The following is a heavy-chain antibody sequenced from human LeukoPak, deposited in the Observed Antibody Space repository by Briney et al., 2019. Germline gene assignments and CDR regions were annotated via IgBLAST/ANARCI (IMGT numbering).Heavy chain of an antibody. CDR3: AREGRQDSGYDWGD. J-gene: IGHJ4*02. Sequence: GGSLRLSCAASGFTFSSYSMNWVRQAPGTGLEWVSSISSSSSYIYYADSVKGRFTISRDNAQNSLHLQMNGLRAEDTAVYYCAREGRQDSGYDWGDWGQGTLVTVCS. CDR2: ISSSSSYI. V-gene: IGHV3-21*01. CDR1: GFTFSSYS. D-gene: IGHD5-12*01.